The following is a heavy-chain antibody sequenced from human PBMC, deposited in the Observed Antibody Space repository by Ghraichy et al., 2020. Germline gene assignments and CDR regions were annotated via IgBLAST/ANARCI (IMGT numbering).Heavy chain of an antibody. J-gene: IGHJ3*02. Sequence: GESLNISCAASGFTFSSYAMSWVRQAPGKGLEWVSAISGSGGSTYYADSVKGRFTISRDNSKNTLYLQMNSLRAEDTAVYYCAKDSGYSYGVDAFDIWGQGTMVTVSS. V-gene: IGHV3-23*01. CDR1: GFTFSSYA. D-gene: IGHD5-18*01. CDR3: AKDSGYSYGVDAFDI. CDR2: ISGSGGST.